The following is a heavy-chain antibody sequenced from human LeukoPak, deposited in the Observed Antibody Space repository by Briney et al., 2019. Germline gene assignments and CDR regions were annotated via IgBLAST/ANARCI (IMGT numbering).Heavy chain of an antibody. D-gene: IGHD6-19*01. J-gene: IGHJ4*02. CDR1: GFTFSSYG. CDR2: IRYDGSNK. V-gene: IGHV3-30*02. Sequence: PGGSLRLSCAASGFTFSSYGMHWVRQAPGKGLEWVAFIRYDGSNKYYADSVKGRFTISRDNSKNTLYLQMNSLRAEDTAVYYCAKDEMAVAIFDYWGQGTLVTVSS. CDR3: AKDEMAVAIFDY.